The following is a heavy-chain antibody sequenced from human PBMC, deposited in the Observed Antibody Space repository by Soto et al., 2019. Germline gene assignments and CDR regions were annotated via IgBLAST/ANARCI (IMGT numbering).Heavy chain of an antibody. D-gene: IGHD5-12*01. CDR2: ISAYNGNT. CDR1: GYTFTSYG. Sequence: ASVKVSCKASGYTFTSYGISWVRQAPGQGLEWMGWISAYNGNTNYAQKLQGRVTMTTDTSASTAYMELSSLRSEDTAVYYCARGSTGRLPFDYWAQVTLVPVSS. J-gene: IGHJ4*02. CDR3: ARGSTGRLPFDY. V-gene: IGHV1-18*01.